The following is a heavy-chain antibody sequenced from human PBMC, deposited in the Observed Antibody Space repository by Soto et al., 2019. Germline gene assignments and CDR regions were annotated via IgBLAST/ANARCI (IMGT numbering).Heavy chain of an antibody. CDR1: GFTFDDYA. V-gene: IGHV3-9*01. CDR3: AKGSDSSSSFPGDY. CDR2: ISWNSGSI. D-gene: IGHD6-6*01. Sequence: GGSLRLSCAASGFTFDDYAMHWVRQAPGKGLEWVSGISWNSGSIGYADSVKGRFTISRDNAKNSLYLQMNSLRAEDTALYYCAKGSDSSSSFPGDYWGQGTLVTVSS. J-gene: IGHJ4*02.